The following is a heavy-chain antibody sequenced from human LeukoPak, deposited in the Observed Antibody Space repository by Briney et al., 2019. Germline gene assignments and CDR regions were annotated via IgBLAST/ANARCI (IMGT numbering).Heavy chain of an antibody. Sequence: GGSLRLSCGASGFTSSSYAMIWVRQAPGKGLEWVSGISGSGGSTYYAESVKGRFTISRDNSKNSLYLQMNSLRAEDTAVYYCAKDTAVDYYYDSSGYSGVDYWGQGTLVTVSS. CDR2: ISGSGGST. V-gene: IGHV3-23*01. CDR1: GFTSSSYA. J-gene: IGHJ4*02. CDR3: AKDTAVDYYYDSSGYSGVDY. D-gene: IGHD3-22*01.